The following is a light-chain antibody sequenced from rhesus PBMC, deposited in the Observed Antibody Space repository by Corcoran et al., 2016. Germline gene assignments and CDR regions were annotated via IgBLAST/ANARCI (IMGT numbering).Light chain of an antibody. J-gene: IGKJ1*01. V-gene: IGKV1-25*01. CDR2: KAS. CDR3: QHGYGITPT. Sequence: DIQMTQSPSSLSASVGDRVTITCQASQAISNNLAWYQQKPGKVPKLLIYKASTLQSGVPSRFSGSGSGTDFTLTIRSLQTEDFATYYCQHGYGITPTFGQGTKVEIK. CDR1: QAISNN.